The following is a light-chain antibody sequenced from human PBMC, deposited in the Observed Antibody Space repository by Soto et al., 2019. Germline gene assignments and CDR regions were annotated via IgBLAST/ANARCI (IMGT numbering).Light chain of an antibody. J-gene: IGLJ2*01. Sequence: QSILTQPPSVSAAPGQKVTISCSGSNSNVGNNFVAWYQQVPGTAPKLLIYDDYHRTSGIPDRFSASKSGTSATLAITGLQTGDEADYHCGTCDNNLNAVVFGGGTKLTVL. CDR3: GTCDNNLNAVV. CDR2: DDY. V-gene: IGLV1-51*01. CDR1: NSNVGNNF.